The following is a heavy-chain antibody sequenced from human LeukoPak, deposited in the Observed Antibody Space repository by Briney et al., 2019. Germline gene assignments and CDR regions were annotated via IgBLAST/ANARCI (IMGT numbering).Heavy chain of an antibody. Sequence: PSETLSLTCTVSGGSISSYYWSWIRQPPGKGLEWIGYIYYSGSTNYNPSLKSRVTISVDTSKNQFSLKLSSVTAADTAAYYCAREIRDCSSTSCYSYLDYWGQGTLVTVSS. J-gene: IGHJ4*02. CDR3: AREIRDCSSTSCYSYLDY. CDR2: IYYSGST. D-gene: IGHD2-2*01. CDR1: GGSISSYY. V-gene: IGHV4-59*12.